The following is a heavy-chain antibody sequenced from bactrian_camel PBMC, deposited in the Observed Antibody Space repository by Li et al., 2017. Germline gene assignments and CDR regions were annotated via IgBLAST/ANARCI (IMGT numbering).Heavy chain of an antibody. V-gene: IGHV3S53*01. CDR1: GTIYRSYC. CDR2: IDSFGFA. J-gene: IGHJ6*01. CDR3: ASDPQNSRCARLADFAY. Sequence: HVQLVESGGGSVQAGGSLRLSCGNSGTIYRSYCMGWFRQAPGKEREGVSSIDSFGFATHAESVRGRFTISKDNGLLYLQMNNLRPEDTAVYTCASDPQNSRCARLADFAYWGQGTQVTVS.